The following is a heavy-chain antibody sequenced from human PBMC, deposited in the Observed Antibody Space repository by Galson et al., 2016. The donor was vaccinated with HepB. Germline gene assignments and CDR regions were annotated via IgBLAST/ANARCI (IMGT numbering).Heavy chain of an antibody. CDR3: ARDKYYHSCDHYFDY. CDR2: TYYTSKWKN. Sequence: CAISGDSVSSNNAAWNWIRQSPSRGLEWLGRTYYTSKWKNDYAESVKSRISIKADTSENQFSLELNSVTPDDTAVYFCARDKYYHSCDHYFDYWGQGTLVTVSS. CDR1: GDSVSSNNAA. D-gene: IGHD3-22*01. V-gene: IGHV6-1*01. J-gene: IGHJ4*02.